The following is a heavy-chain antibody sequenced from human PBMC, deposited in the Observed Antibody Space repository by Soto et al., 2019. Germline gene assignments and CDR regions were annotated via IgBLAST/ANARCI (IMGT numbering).Heavy chain of an antibody. CDR3: ARVNTTLVDHFDC. D-gene: IGHD5-18*01. Sequence: TSIFWVRQATGKGLEWVSLMHRGGTTDNADSVKGRFTTSRDKSKNTLYLHMNGLRVEDTAVYYCARVNTTLVDHFDCWGQGTLVTVSS. J-gene: IGHJ4*02. CDR2: MHRGGTT. V-gene: IGHV3-53*01. CDR1: TS.